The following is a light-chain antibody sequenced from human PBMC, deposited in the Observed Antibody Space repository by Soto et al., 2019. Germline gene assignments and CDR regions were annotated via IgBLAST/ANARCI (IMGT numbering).Light chain of an antibody. J-gene: IGKJ5*01. V-gene: IGKV1-17*03. CDR1: QGFSNN. CDR3: QQGGNWPLT. Sequence: EIPLTQSASFLSACVGDRVNMXCRASQGFSNNLAWFQQKPGKVTKHLITAASNLQSGGPSRFSGSGSGTEFTRTISSLQPEDFAVYYGQQGGNWPLTFGQGTRLEIK. CDR2: AAS.